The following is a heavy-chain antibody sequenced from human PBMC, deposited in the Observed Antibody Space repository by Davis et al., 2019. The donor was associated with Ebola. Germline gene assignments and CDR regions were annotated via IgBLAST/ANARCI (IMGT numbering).Heavy chain of an antibody. CDR2: INSDGSST. J-gene: IGHJ4*02. CDR3: AKDRSIVGATVDY. CDR1: GFTFSSYW. V-gene: IGHV3-74*01. D-gene: IGHD1-26*01. Sequence: GESLKISCAASGFTFSSYWMHWVRQAPGKGLVWVSRINSDGSSTSYADSVKGRFTISRDNAKNTLYLQMNSLRAEDTAVYYCAKDRSIVGATVDYWGQGTLVTVSS.